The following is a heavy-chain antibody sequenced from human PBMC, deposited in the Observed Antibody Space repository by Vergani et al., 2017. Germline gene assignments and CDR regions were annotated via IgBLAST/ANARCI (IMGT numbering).Heavy chain of an antibody. CDR2: ISGSGGST. J-gene: IGHJ4*02. V-gene: IGHV3-23*01. Sequence: EVQLLESGGGLVQPGGSLRLSCAASGFTFSSYAMSWVRQAPGKGLEWVSAISGSGGSTYYADSVKGRFTISRDNSKNTLYLQMNSLRAEDTAEYYCAKDLSLSMFYVVTPFDYWGQGTLVTVSS. CDR3: AKDLSLSMFYVVTPFDY. D-gene: IGHD2/OR15-2a*01. CDR1: GFTFSSYA.